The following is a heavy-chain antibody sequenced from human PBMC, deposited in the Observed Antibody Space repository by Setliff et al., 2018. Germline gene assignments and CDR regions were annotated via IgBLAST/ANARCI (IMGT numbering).Heavy chain of an antibody. V-gene: IGHV1-18*01. CDR3: AKRGPYCSGGTCHYYFDY. CDR2: ISAYNGNT. CDR1: GYTFTSYG. Sequence: ASVKVSCKASGYTFTSYGISWVRQAPGQGLEWMGWISAYNGNTNYAQKLQGRVTITADESTSTAYMELSSLRSEDTAVYYCAKRGPYCSGGTCHYYFDYWGQGTLVTVSS. D-gene: IGHD2-15*01. J-gene: IGHJ4*02.